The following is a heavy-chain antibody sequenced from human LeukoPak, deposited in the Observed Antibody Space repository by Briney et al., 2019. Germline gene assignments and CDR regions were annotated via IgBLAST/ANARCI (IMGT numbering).Heavy chain of an antibody. D-gene: IGHD3-10*01. CDR2: INPSDGKT. V-gene: IGHV1-46*01. J-gene: IGHJ4*02. CDR1: GYTFTTYK. Sequence: ASVKVSCKASGYTFTTYKTHWVRQAPGQGLEWVGIINPSDGKTRNAQKFQGRVTMTRDTSTSTVYMELSSLRPEDTAVYYCGKDGGSFSADYWGQGTLVTVSS. CDR3: GKDGGSFSADY.